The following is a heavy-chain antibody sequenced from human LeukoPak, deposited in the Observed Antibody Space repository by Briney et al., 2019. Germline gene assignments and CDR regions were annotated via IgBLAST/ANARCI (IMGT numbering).Heavy chain of an antibody. CDR1: GFTFSSYS. CDR2: ISSSSSYI. CDR3: ARGRPDSSGYYPDY. D-gene: IGHD3-22*01. J-gene: IGHJ4*02. Sequence: PGRSLRLSCAASGFTFSSYSMNWVRQAPGKGLEWVSSISSSSSYIYYADSVKGRFTISRDNAKNSLYLQMNSLRAEDTAVYYCARGRPDSSGYYPDYWGQGTLVTVSS. V-gene: IGHV3-21*01.